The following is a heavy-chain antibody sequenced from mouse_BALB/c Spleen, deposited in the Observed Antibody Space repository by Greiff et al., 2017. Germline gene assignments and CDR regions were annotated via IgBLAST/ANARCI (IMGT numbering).Heavy chain of an antibody. CDR2: INPSSGYT. CDR3: ARTLLRYWYFDV. D-gene: IGHD1-2*01. V-gene: IGHV1-4*01. J-gene: IGHJ1*01. Sequence: QVQLKQSGAELARPGASVKMSCKASGYTFTSYTMHWVKQRPGQGLEWIGHINPSSGYTNYNQKFKDKATLTADKSSSTAYMQLSSLTSEDSAVYYCARTLLRYWYFDVWGAGTTVTVSS. CDR1: GYTFTSYT.